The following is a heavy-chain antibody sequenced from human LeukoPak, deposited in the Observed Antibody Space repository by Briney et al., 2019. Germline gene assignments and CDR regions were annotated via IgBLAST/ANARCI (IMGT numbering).Heavy chain of an antibody. J-gene: IGHJ4*02. CDR2: IIPILGIA. CDR1: GGTFSSYA. V-gene: IGHV1-69*04. D-gene: IGHD3-10*01. CDR3: ARSLWFGESILFDY. Sequence: SVTVSCKASGGTFSSYAISWVRQAPGQGLEWMGRIIPILGIANYAQKFQGRVTITADKSTSTAYMELSSLRSEDTAVYYCARSLWFGESILFDYWGQGTLVTVSS.